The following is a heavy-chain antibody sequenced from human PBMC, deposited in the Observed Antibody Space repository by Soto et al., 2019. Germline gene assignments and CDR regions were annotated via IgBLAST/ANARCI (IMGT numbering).Heavy chain of an antibody. D-gene: IGHD6-19*01. J-gene: IGHJ6*02. CDR2: IDPSDSYT. Sequence: GESLKISCKGSGYRLTSYCISWVRQMPGKGLEWMGRIDPSDSYTNYSPSFQGHVTISADKSISTAYLQWSSLKASDTAMYYCARQRYSSGWLTGPNYYYYYGMDVWGQGTTVTVSS. CDR3: ARQRYSSGWLTGPNYYYYYGMDV. V-gene: IGHV5-10-1*01. CDR1: GYRLTSYC.